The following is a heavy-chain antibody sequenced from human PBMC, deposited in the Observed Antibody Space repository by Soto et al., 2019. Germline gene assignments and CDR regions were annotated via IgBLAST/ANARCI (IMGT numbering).Heavy chain of an antibody. CDR3: ASQGYCSGGSCYSLDYFDY. J-gene: IGHJ4*02. CDR1: GGSISSSSYY. D-gene: IGHD2-15*01. Sequence: SETLSLTCTVSGGSISSSSYYWGWIRQPPGKGLEWIGSIYYSGSTYYNPSLKSRVTISVDTSKNQFSLKLSSVTAADTAVYYCASQGYCSGGSCYSLDYFDYWGQGTLVTVSS. V-gene: IGHV4-39*01. CDR2: IYYSGST.